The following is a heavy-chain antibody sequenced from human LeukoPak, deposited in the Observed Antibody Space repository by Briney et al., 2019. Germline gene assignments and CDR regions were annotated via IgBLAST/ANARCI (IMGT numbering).Heavy chain of an antibody. CDR2: ISSSSSYI. CDR1: GFTFSSYS. Sequence: PGGSLRLSCAASGFTFSSYSMNWVRQAPGKGLEWVSSISSSSSYIYYADSVKGRFTISRDNSKNTLYLQMNSLRAEDTAVYYCAKDDFGVAPFDYWGQGTLVTVSS. J-gene: IGHJ4*02. D-gene: IGHD3-3*01. V-gene: IGHV3-21*01. CDR3: AKDDFGVAPFDY.